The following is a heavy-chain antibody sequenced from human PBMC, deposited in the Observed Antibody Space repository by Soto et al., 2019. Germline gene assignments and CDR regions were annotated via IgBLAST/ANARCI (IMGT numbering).Heavy chain of an antibody. Sequence: PGESLKISCKGAGYSFTTFWINLLRQIPGKGLVWMGTVDPRHPYANYSPSFKGHVTISADRSIRTAYMKWSSLKASETAIYCGRRQYCTRTACDGWFDPWGQGTMVTVSS. D-gene: IGHD2-8*01. CDR2: VDPRHPYA. CDR1: GYSFTTFW. V-gene: IGHV5-10-1*01. J-gene: IGHJ5*02. CDR3: RRQYCTRTACDGWFDP.